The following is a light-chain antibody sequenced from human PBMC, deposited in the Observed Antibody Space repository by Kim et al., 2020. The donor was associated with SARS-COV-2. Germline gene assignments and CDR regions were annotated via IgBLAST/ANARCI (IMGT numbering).Light chain of an antibody. Sequence: SPGERATLSCRASQSVGSSYLAWYQQKPGQAPRLLIYGASSRATGIPDRFSGSGSGTDFTLTISRLEPEDFAVYYCQQYDSSPLTFGGGTKVDIK. CDR2: GAS. CDR3: QQYDSSPLT. J-gene: IGKJ4*01. V-gene: IGKV3-20*01. CDR1: QSVGSSY.